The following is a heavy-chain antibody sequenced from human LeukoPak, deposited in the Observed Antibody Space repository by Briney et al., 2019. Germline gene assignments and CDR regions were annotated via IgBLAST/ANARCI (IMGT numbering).Heavy chain of an antibody. V-gene: IGHV4-31*03. CDR3: ASAPLGNSFGYMAY. J-gene: IGHJ4*02. CDR1: GGSISSGGYY. Sequence: SETLSFTCTVSGGSISSGGYYWNWIRQHPTEGLEWIGHIYYTGRTTYNPSVKSRVTISADTSKNQFSLKLNSVTAADTAVYFCASAPLGNSFGYMAYWGQGALVTVSS. D-gene: IGHD5-18*01. CDR2: IYYTGRT.